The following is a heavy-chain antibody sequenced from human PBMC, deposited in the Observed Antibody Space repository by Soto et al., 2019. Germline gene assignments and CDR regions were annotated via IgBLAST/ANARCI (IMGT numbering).Heavy chain of an antibody. D-gene: IGHD6-13*01. CDR1: GFTFSSYG. Sequence: PGGSLRLSCAAPGFTFSSYGMHWVRQAPGKGLEWVAVISYDGSNKYYADSVKGRFTISRDNSKNTLYLQMNSLRAEDTAVYYCAKGSGAAGTHGMDVWGQGTTVTVSS. CDR3: AKGSGAAGTHGMDV. J-gene: IGHJ6*02. V-gene: IGHV3-30*18. CDR2: ISYDGSNK.